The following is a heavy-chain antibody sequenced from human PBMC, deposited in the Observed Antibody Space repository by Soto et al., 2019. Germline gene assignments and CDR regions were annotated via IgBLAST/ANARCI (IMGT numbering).Heavy chain of an antibody. D-gene: IGHD3-10*01. J-gene: IGHJ6*02. CDR2: INSDGSST. CDR1: GFTFSSYW. CDR3: ARDGGAYGMDV. V-gene: IGHV3-74*01. Sequence: GSLRLSCAASGFTFSSYWMHWVRQAPGKGLVWVSRINSDGSSTSYADSVKGRFTISRDNAKNTLCLQMNSLRAEDTAVYYCARDGGAYGMDVWGQGTTVTVSS.